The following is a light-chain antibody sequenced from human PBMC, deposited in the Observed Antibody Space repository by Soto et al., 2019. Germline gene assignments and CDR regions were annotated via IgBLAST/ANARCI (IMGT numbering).Light chain of an antibody. CDR3: QQYNIWPPWT. J-gene: IGKJ1*01. V-gene: IGKV3-15*01. Sequence: EIVMTQSPATLSVSPGERATLSCRASQSVYSNLAWYQQKPGQAPRFLIYGASTRATGIPARFSGSGSGTEFTLTISSLQSEDFAVYYCQQYNIWPPWTFGQGTKVDIK. CDR1: QSVYSN. CDR2: GAS.